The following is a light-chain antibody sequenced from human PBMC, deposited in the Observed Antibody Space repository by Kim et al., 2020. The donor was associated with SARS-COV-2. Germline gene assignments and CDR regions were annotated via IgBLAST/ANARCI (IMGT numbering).Light chain of an antibody. V-gene: IGLV1-40*01. Sequence: VTISCTGSSSNIGAGYDVHWYHQLPGTAPKLLIYGNSNGPSGVPDRFSGSKSGTSASLAITGLQAEDEADYYCQSYDSSLSGPYVFGTGTKVTVL. CDR2: GNS. J-gene: IGLJ1*01. CDR3: QSYDSSLSGPYV. CDR1: SSNIGAGYD.